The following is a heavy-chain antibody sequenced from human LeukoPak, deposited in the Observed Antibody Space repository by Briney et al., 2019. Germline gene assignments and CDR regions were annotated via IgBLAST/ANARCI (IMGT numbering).Heavy chain of an antibody. V-gene: IGHV3-30-3*01. CDR3: ARDGMVRGVGFDY. D-gene: IGHD3-10*01. Sequence: GGSLRLSCAASGFTFSSYAMHWVRQAPGKGLEWVAVISYDGSNKYYADSAKGRFTISRDNSKNTLYLQMNSLRAEDTAVYYCARDGMVRGVGFDYWGQGTLVTVSS. J-gene: IGHJ4*02. CDR1: GFTFSSYA. CDR2: ISYDGSNK.